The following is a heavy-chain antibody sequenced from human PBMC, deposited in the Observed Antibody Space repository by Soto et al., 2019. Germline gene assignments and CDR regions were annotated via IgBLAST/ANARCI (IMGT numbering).Heavy chain of an antibody. CDR2: IYYSGST. Sequence: SETLSLTCTVSGGSISSYYWSWIRQPPGKGLEWIGYIYYSGSTNYNPSLKSRVTISVDTSKNQFSLKLSSVTAADTAVYYCARVGPTVYGDYRYYYYGMDVWGQGTTVTVSS. CDR1: GGSISSYY. D-gene: IGHD4-17*01. CDR3: ARVGPTVYGDYRYYYYGMDV. V-gene: IGHV4-59*01. J-gene: IGHJ6*02.